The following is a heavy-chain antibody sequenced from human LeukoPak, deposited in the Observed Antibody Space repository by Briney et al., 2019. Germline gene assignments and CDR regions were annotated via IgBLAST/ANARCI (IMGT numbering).Heavy chain of an antibody. J-gene: IGHJ6*03. V-gene: IGHV1-69*01. CDR2: IIPIFGTA. Sequence: SVKVSCKASGGTFIRYAISWVRQAPGQGLKWMGGIIPIFGTANYAQKFQGRVTITADESTSTAYMELSSLRSEDPAVYYCARVKYYYDSSGYYTYYYYMDVWGKGTTVTISS. CDR3: ARVKYYYDSSGYYTYYYYMDV. D-gene: IGHD3-22*01. CDR1: GGTFIRYA.